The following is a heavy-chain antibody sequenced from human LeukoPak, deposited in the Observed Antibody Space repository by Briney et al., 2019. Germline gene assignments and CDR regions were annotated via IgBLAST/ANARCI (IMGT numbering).Heavy chain of an antibody. CDR3: ASFLSTSTSGIAVAGQFDY. CDR1: GYTFTSYG. V-gene: IGHV1-69*06. Sequence: SVKVSCKASGYTFTSYGISWVRQAPGQGLEWMGGIIPIFGTANYAQKFQGRVTITADKSTSTAYMELSSLRSEDTAVYYCASFLSTSTSGIAVAGQFDYWGQGTLVTVSS. CDR2: IIPIFGTA. J-gene: IGHJ4*02. D-gene: IGHD6-19*01.